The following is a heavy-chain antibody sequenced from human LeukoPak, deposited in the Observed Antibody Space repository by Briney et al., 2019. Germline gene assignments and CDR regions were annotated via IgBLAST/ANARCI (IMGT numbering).Heavy chain of an antibody. Sequence: RSGGSLRLSCAASGFTFSSYSMNWVRQAPGKGLEWVSSISSSSSYVYYADSVKGRFTISRDNAKNSLYLQMNSLRAEDTAVYYCARGDSSSPRGFDYWGQGTLVTVSS. CDR3: ARGDSSSPRGFDY. D-gene: IGHD6-13*01. CDR2: ISSSSSYV. J-gene: IGHJ4*02. V-gene: IGHV3-21*01. CDR1: GFTFSSYS.